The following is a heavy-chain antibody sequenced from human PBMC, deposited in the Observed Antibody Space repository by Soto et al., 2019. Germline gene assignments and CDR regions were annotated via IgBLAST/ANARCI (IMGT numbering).Heavy chain of an antibody. CDR1: GFTFDDYA. Sequence: EVQLVESGGGLVQSGRSLRLSCAASGFTFDDYAMHWVRQAPGKGLEWVSGITWNSAVIDYADSVKGRFTISRDNAKNSLYLQMNSLRAEGTALYYCVKDPGDWGQGTLVTVSS. CDR2: ITWNSAVI. J-gene: IGHJ4*02. V-gene: IGHV3-9*01. CDR3: VKDPGD.